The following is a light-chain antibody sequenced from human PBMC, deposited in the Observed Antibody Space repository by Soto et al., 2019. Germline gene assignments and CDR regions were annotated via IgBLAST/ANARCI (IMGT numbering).Light chain of an antibody. CDR3: QQYHTFPLT. CDR1: QDISNY. V-gene: IGKV1-16*02. J-gene: IGKJ4*01. Sequence: DIQMTQSPSSLSASVGDRVTITCRASQDISNYLAWFQQKPGKAPKSLIYAASNLQSGVPSKFSGSGSGTDFMLTISSPQPEDFATYYCQQYHTFPLTFGGGTKVDIK. CDR2: AAS.